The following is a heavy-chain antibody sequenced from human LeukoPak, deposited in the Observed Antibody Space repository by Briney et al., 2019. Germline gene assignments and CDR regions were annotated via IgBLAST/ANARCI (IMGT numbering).Heavy chain of an antibody. CDR1: GGSISSSSYY. J-gene: IGHJ4*02. CDR3: ARRYGDLYFDY. D-gene: IGHD4-17*01. V-gene: IGHV4-39*01. Sequence: SETLSLTCTVSGGSISSSSYYWGWIRQPPGKGLEWIGRIYYSGSTYYTPSLKSRVIISVDTSKIRFSLKLSSVTAADTAVYYCARRYGDLYFDYWGQGTLVTVSS. CDR2: IYYSGST.